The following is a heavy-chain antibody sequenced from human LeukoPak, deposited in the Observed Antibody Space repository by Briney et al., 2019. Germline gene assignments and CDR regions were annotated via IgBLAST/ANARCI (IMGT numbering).Heavy chain of an antibody. CDR1: ASTFSSCA. CDR2: VSVNGGTT. V-gene: IGHV3-23*01. D-gene: IGHD3-10*01. CDR3: AKELHGSGNYAFDY. J-gene: IGHJ4*02. Sequence: GRCLRLSRSPSASTFSSCALSWVRQPAGRGLGWVSTVSVNGGTTYYADSVKGRFTISRDNSKNTLYLQMNSLRAEDTAVYFCAKELHGSGNYAFDYWGQGTLVTVSS.